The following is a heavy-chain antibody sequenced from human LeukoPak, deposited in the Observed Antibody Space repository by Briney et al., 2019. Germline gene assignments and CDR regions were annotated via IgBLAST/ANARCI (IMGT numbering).Heavy chain of an antibody. J-gene: IGHJ4*02. V-gene: IGHV3-23*01. CDR3: ATLLLIAALSAGAWSPFDY. CDR1: GFTFSSYG. D-gene: IGHD6-6*01. CDR2: ISGSGGST. Sequence: GGSLRLSCAASGFTFSSYGMHWVRQAPGKGLEWVSAISGSGGSTYYADSVKGRFTISRDNSKNTLYLQMNSLRAEDTAVYYCATLLLIAALSAGAWSPFDYWGQGTLVTVSS.